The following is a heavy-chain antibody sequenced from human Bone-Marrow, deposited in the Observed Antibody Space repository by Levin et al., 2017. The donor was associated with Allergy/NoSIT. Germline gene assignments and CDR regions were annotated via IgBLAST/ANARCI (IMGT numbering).Heavy chain of an antibody. D-gene: IGHD5-24*01. CDR3: ARSEGYRDASDI. V-gene: IGHV3-30*04. Sequence: SCIASGFTFGDYAMHWVRQAPGKGLEWVAVTSYDGTNQFYADAVQGRFTIARDNSKDTLYMELNSLTIEDTAVYYCARSEGYRDASDIWGQGTLVTVSS. CDR2: TSYDGTNQ. J-gene: IGHJ3*02. CDR1: GFTFGDYA.